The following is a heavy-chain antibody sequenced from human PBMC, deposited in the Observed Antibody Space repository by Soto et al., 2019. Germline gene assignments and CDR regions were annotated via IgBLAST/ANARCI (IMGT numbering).Heavy chain of an antibody. CDR3: AKDRGYDYKNGLDV. CDR1: GFILRSNG. D-gene: IGHD5-12*01. V-gene: IGHV3-30*18. Sequence: QAHLVESGGGVVQPGASLRLSCAASGFILRSNGMHWVRQAPGKGLEWVAVSSFYGTKTYYSDSVKGRFTISRDTPNNTLHLQMTSLRVEDTAIYYCAKDRGYDYKNGLDVWGQGTTVTVSS. J-gene: IGHJ6*02. CDR2: SSFYGTKT.